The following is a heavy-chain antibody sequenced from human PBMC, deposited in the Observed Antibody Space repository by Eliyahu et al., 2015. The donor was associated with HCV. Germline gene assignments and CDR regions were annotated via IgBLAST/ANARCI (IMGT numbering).Heavy chain of an antibody. J-gene: IGHJ5*02. V-gene: IGHV4-59*01. Sequence: QVQLQESGPGLVKPSETLSLTCTVSGGSXPTXPWXWIRQPPGKGLEWIGYIHYSGSTNYNPPLKSRVTISIDTSKNQFSLNLTSVTAADTAMYYCASGGGGIAVTGTGGWFDPWGQGTLVTVSS. D-gene: IGHD6-19*01. CDR1: GGSXPTXP. CDR3: ASGGGGIAVTGTGGWFDP. CDR2: IHYSGST.